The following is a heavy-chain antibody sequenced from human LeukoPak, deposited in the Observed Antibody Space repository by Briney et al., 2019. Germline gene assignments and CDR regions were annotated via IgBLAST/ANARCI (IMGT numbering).Heavy chain of an antibody. D-gene: IGHD1-26*01. J-gene: IGHJ5*02. V-gene: IGHV1-46*01. CDR1: RYTFTGYY. CDR2: INPSGGST. CDR3: ARDPIGYSGYRINWFDP. Sequence: ASVKVSCKASRYTFTGYYMHWVRPAPGQGVEWMGIINPSGGSTNYAQKFQGRVTMTRDMSTSTVYMELSSLRSEDTAVYYCARDPIGYSGYRINWFDPWGQGTLVTVSS.